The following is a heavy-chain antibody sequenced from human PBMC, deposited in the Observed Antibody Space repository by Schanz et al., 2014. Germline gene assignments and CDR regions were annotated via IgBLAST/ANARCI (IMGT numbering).Heavy chain of an antibody. J-gene: IGHJ4*02. CDR3: ARRNFYDKSAAFDY. Sequence: EVQLVESGGGLVKPGGSLRLSCAASGFTFTTYAMTWVRQAPGKGLEWVSGIGGSGDSTHYADSVKGRFTISRDTPKNTLYVQMNSLSAEDTAVYYCARRNFYDKSAAFDYWGQGSLVTVSS. CDR1: GFTFTTYA. D-gene: IGHD3-9*01. V-gene: IGHV3-23*04. CDR2: IGGSGDST.